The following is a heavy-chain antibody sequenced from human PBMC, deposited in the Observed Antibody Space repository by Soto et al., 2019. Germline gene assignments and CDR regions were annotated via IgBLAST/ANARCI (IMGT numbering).Heavy chain of an antibody. CDR1: GFTFSSYA. V-gene: IGHV3-23*01. CDR3: ANGHLGYCSRTSCPQRYYYGMYV. CDR2: ISGSAGST. D-gene: IGHD2-2*01. J-gene: IGHJ6*02. Sequence: VPLLESGGGLVQPWGSLRLSCAASGFTFSSYAMSWVRQAPGKGLEWVSAISGSAGSTYYADSVKGRFTISRDNSKNTLYLQLNSLRAEDTAVSYCANGHLGYCSRTSCPQRYYYGMYVWGHGNTVPVS.